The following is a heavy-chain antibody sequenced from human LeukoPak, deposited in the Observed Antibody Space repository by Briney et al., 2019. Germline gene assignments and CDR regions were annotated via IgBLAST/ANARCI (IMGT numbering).Heavy chain of an antibody. Sequence: GASVKVSCKASGYTFTGYYMHWVRQAPGQGLEWMGWINPNSGGTSYAQKFQGRVTMTRDTSISTAYMELSRLRSDDTAVYYCARSEDFGLQIDYWGQGTLVTVSS. D-gene: IGHD3/OR15-3a*01. J-gene: IGHJ4*02. CDR2: INPNSGGT. CDR1: GYTFTGYY. V-gene: IGHV1-2*02. CDR3: ARSEDFGLQIDY.